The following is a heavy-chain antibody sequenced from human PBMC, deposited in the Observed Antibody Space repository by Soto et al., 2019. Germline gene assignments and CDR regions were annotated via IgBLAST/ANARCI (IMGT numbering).Heavy chain of an antibody. CDR2: ISAYNGNT. J-gene: IGHJ5*02. CDR1: GYTFTSYG. D-gene: IGHD2-21*02. Sequence: QVQLVQSGAEVKKPGASVKVSCKASGYTFTSYGISWVRQAPGQGLEWMGWISAYNGNTNYAQKLQDRVTMTTDTSTSTAYMELRSLRSDDTAVYYCARDVSRRVVTALNWFDPWGQGTLVTVSS. V-gene: IGHV1-18*04. CDR3: ARDVSRRVVTALNWFDP.